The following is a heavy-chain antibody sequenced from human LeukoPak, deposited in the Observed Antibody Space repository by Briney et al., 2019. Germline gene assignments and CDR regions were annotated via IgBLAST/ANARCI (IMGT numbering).Heavy chain of an antibody. V-gene: IGHV3-30*03. J-gene: IGHJ4*02. Sequence: PGRSLRLSCAASGFTFSSYGIHWVRQAPGKGLEWVAVISYDGGNKYYADSVKGRFTISRDNSKNTLYLQMNSLRAEDTAVYYCARDLVAAAGTNFWGQGTLVTVAS. CDR1: GFTFSSYG. CDR3: ARDLVAAAGTNF. CDR2: ISYDGGNK. D-gene: IGHD6-13*01.